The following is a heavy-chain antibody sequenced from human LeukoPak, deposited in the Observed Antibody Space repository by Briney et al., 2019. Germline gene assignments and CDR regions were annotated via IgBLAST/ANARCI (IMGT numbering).Heavy chain of an antibody. V-gene: IGHV4-39*01. Sequence: SSETVSLTCTVSGGSISSTTYYWGWIRQPPGKGLEWIGSSYYSGSTYYTPSLISRFTSYVDTSKNQFSLKLSSVTAADTAVYYCARHLLGYCSGGNCYYFDIWDLANMLTVSS. J-gene: IGHJ4*02. D-gene: IGHD2-15*01. CDR2: SYYSGST. CDR1: GGSISSTTYY. CDR3: ARHLLGYCSGGNCYYFDI.